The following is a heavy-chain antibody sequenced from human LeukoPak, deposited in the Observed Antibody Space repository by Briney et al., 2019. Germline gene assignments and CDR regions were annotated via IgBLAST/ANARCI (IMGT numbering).Heavy chain of an antibody. CDR3: ARGGPWRDSSGFDY. V-gene: IGHV3-23*01. CDR2: LTSDDGST. J-gene: IGHJ4*02. CDR1: GFTFSNYD. Sequence: GGSLRLSCAASGFTFSNYDMSWVRQAPGKGLEWVSSLTSDDGSTEYADSVKGRFTISRDNSKNTLYLQMNSLRAEDTAVYYCARGGPWRDSSGFDYWGQGTLVTVSS. D-gene: IGHD3-22*01.